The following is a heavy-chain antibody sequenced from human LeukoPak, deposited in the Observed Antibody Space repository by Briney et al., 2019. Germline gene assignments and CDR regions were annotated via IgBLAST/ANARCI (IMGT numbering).Heavy chain of an antibody. CDR3: ARTLQSFYGLGSWGAFDI. J-gene: IGHJ3*02. CDR1: DDSISSYY. D-gene: IGHD3-10*01. CDR2: ISYSGGT. V-gene: IGHV4-59*01. Sequence: PSETLSLTCTVPDDSISSYYWSWIRQPPGKGLEWIGYISYSGGTNYTPSLKSRVTISVDTSRNQFSLKLTSVTAADTAVYHCARTLQSFYGLGSWGAFDIWGQGTMVSVSS.